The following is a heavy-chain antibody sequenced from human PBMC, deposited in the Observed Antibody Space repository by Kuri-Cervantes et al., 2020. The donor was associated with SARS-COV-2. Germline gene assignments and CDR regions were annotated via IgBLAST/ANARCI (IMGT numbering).Heavy chain of an antibody. Sequence: GESLKISCAASGFTFSSYSMNWVRQAPGKGLEWVSSISSSSSYIYYADSVKGRFTISRDNSQNTLYLHMKSLRSEDTAMYYCAKDRVGVQDSWGQGTLVTVSS. CDR1: GFTFSSYS. J-gene: IGHJ5*01. CDR3: AKDRVGVQDS. D-gene: IGHD2-21*01. V-gene: IGHV3-21*01. CDR2: ISSSSSYI.